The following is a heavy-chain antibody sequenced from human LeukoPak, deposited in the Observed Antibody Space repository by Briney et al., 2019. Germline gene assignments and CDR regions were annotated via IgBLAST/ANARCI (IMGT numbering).Heavy chain of an antibody. V-gene: IGHV4-38-2*02. CDR3: ARLYCSGGSCYLPRFDY. J-gene: IGHJ4*02. CDR2: INHSGST. Sequence: PSETLSLTCTVSGYSISSGFYWGWIRQPPGKGLEWIGEINHSGSTNYNPSLKSRVTISVDTSKNQFSLKLSSVTAADTAVYYCARLYCSGGSCYLPRFDYWGQGTLVTVSS. CDR1: GYSISSGFY. D-gene: IGHD2-15*01.